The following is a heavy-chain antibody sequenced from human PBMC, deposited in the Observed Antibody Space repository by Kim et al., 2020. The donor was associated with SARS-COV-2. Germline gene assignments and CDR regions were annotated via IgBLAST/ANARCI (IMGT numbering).Heavy chain of an antibody. CDR2: VYYSGTT. D-gene: IGHD7-27*01. V-gene: IGHV4-39*07. CDR3: ARDLGLSGSHGYFDL. J-gene: IGHJ2*01. CDR1: GGSISSNSYF. Sequence: SETLSLTCTVSGGSISSNSYFWVWIRQSPGRGLEWIGSVYYSGTTHYNPSLKSRVTILVDTSKSHFSLRLSSVTAADTAIYYCARDLGLSGSHGYFDLWGRGTLVTVSS.